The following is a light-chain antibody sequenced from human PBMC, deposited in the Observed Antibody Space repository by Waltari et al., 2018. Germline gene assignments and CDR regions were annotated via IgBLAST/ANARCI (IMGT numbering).Light chain of an antibody. J-gene: IGLJ2*01. CDR2: QDS. V-gene: IGLV3-1*01. CDR3: QAWDSSTAV. CDR1: KLGGKY. Sequence: SYELTQPPSVSVSPGQTASITCPGDKLGGKYASWYQQKPGQSPVLVIYQDSRRPSGIPERFSGSNFGNTATLTISGTQAMDEADYYCQAWDSSTAVFGGGTKLTVL.